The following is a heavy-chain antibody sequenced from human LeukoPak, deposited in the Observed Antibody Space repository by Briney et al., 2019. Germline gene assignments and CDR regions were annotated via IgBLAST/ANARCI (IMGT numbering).Heavy chain of an antibody. V-gene: IGHV1-2*02. D-gene: IGHD6-13*01. CDR3: ARGAVAAAGTLNY. Sequence: AASVKVSCKASGYTFTGYYMHWVRQAPGQGLEWMGWINPNSGGTNYAQKFQGRVTMTRDTSISTAYMELSRLRSDDTAVYYCARGAVAAAGTLNYWGQGTLVTVSS. CDR2: INPNSGGT. CDR1: GYTFTGYY. J-gene: IGHJ4*02.